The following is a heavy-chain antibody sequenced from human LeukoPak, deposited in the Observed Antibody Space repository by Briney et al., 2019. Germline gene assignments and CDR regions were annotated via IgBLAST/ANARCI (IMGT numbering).Heavy chain of an antibody. J-gene: IGHJ6*02. Sequence: SETLSLTCAVYGGSFSGYYWSWIRQPPGKGLEWIGEINHSGSTNYNPSLKSRVTISVDTSKNQFSPKLSSVTAADTAVYYCARGYLNHYYYYYGMDVWGQGTTVTVSS. CDR1: GGSFSGYY. CDR3: ARGYLNHYYYYYGMDV. V-gene: IGHV4-34*01. D-gene: IGHD1-14*01. CDR2: INHSGST.